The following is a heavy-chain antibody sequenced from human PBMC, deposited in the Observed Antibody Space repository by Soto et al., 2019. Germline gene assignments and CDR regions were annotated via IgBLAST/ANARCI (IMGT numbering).Heavy chain of an antibody. V-gene: IGHV4-59*01. J-gene: IGHJ4*02. CDR3: ARDLPPIDY. CDR1: GGSISTYY. Sequence: PSETLSLTCTVSGGSISTYYWTWIRQPPGKGLEWIGYIYYTGSTNYNPSLKSRVTVSVDTSKNQFSLKLSSVTAADTAVYYCARDLPPIDYRGQGTLVTVSS. CDR2: IYYTGST.